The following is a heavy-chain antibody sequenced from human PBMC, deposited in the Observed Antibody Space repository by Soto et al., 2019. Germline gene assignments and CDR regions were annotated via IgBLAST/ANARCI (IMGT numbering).Heavy chain of an antibody. CDR1: GDSISSYNYY. Sequence: QLQLQESGPGLVKPSETLSLTCTVSGDSISSYNYYWGWIRQPPGKGLEWIGNIYYTGSTHHNPSLNCRVTIAVDTSTKHISLGMSSVTAADTAVYYCAESTVSTPYYFDSWGQGTLVTVSS. CDR3: AESTVSTPYYFDS. V-gene: IGHV4-39*02. J-gene: IGHJ4*02. D-gene: IGHD4-17*01. CDR2: IYYTGST.